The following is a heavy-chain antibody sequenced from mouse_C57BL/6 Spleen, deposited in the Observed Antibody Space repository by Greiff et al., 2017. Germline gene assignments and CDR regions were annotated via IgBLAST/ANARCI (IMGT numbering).Heavy chain of an antibody. J-gene: IGHJ4*01. CDR2: IYPGDGDT. Sequence: VQRVESGAELVKPGASVKISCKASGYAFSSYWMNWVKQRPGKGLEWIGQIYPGDGDTNYNGKFKGKATLTADKSSSTAYMQLSSLTSEDSAVYFCARTGTFAMDYWGQGTSVTVSS. D-gene: IGHD4-1*01. CDR3: ARTGTFAMDY. CDR1: GYAFSSYW. V-gene: IGHV1-80*01.